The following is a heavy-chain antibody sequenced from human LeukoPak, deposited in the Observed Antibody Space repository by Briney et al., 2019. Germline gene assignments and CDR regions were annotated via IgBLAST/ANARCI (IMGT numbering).Heavy chain of an antibody. Sequence: PGGSLRLSCAASGFPFSRYGMHWVRQAPGKGLEWVAVILNDGSKEYYADSVKGRFTISRDNSKNTLYLQLSSLSAEDTAVYYCVKGGYYDSSGFPEYFQDWGQGTLVSASS. CDR2: ILNDGSKE. CDR3: VKGGYYDSSGFPEYFQD. V-gene: IGHV3-30*18. CDR1: GFPFSRYG. D-gene: IGHD3-22*01. J-gene: IGHJ1*01.